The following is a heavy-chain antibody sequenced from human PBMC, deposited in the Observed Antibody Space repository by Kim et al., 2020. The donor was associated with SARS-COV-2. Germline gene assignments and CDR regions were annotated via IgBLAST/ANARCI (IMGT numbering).Heavy chain of an antibody. CDR2: ISAYSGKT. D-gene: IGHD2-8*01. Sequence: ASVKVSCKASGYTFTSYGISWVRQAPGQGLEWRGGISAYSGKTNYAQKLQGRVTMTTDTSTSTAYMELRSLRSDDTAVYYCAREADVYDAFDIWGQGTMVTVSS. J-gene: IGHJ3*02. CDR3: AREADVYDAFDI. V-gene: IGHV1-18*01. CDR1: GYTFTSYG.